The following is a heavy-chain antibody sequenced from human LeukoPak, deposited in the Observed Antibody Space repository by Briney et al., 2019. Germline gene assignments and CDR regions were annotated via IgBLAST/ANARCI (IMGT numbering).Heavy chain of an antibody. CDR1: GFTFSSYS. CDR3: ARVYGDYVDY. J-gene: IGHJ4*02. Sequence: GGSLRLSCAASGFTFSSYSMTWVRQAPGKGLEWVSSISSSSSYIYYADSVKGRFTISRDNAKNSLYLQMNGLRAEDTAVYYCARVYGDYVDYWGQGTLVTVSS. D-gene: IGHD4-17*01. CDR2: ISSSSSYI. V-gene: IGHV3-21*01.